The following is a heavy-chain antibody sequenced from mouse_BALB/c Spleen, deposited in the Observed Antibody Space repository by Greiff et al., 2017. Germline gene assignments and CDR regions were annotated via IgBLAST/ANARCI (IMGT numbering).Heavy chain of an antibody. CDR3: ARKEGYGFAY. Sequence: VQLQQSGAELARPGASVKLSCKASGYTFTSYWMQWVKQRPGQGLEWIGAIYPGDGDTRYTQKFKGKATLTADKSSSTAYMQLSSLASEDSAVYYCARKEGYGFAYWGQGTLVTVSA. J-gene: IGHJ3*01. CDR2: IYPGDGDT. V-gene: IGHV1-87*01. D-gene: IGHD3-1*01. CDR1: GYTFTSYW.